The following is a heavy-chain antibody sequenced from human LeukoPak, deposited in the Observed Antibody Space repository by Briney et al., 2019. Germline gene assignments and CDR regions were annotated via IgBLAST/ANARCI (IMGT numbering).Heavy chain of an antibody. CDR2: IYHSGST. V-gene: IGHV4-30-2*01. J-gene: IGHJ4*02. D-gene: IGHD6-19*01. CDR1: GDSISSGGYS. CDR3: ARAAEGDYFDY. Sequence: SQTLSLTCAVSGDSISSGGYSWRWIRQPPGKGLEWIGYIYHSGSTYYNPSLKSRVTISVDRSKNQFSLKLSSVTAADTAVYYCARAAEGDYFDYWGQGTLVTVSS.